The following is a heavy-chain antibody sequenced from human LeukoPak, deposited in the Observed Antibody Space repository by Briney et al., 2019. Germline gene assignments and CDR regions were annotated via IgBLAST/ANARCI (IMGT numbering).Heavy chain of an antibody. CDR3: ARAPGYSGYFDY. V-gene: IGHV3-23*01. Sequence: GGSLRLSCAASGFTFSSYGMSWVRQAPGKGLEWVSAISGSGGSTYYADSVKGRFTISRDNSKNTLYLQMNSLRAEDTAVYYCARAPGYSGYFDYWGQGTLVTVSS. J-gene: IGHJ4*02. D-gene: IGHD1-26*01. CDR1: GFTFSSYG. CDR2: ISGSGGST.